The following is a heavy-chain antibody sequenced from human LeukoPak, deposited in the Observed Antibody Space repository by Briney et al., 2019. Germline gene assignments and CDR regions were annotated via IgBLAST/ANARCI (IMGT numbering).Heavy chain of an antibody. J-gene: IGHJ3*02. V-gene: IGHV5-51*01. CDR1: GYTFTNYW. CDR2: IYPGDSDT. Sequence: GESLKISCKVSGYTFTNYWIGWVRQMPGKGLEWMGIIYPGDSDTRYSPSFQGQVTISADKSISTAYLQWSSLKASDTAMYYCARLRTGYPGAFDIWGQGTMVTVSS. CDR3: ARLRTGYPGAFDI. D-gene: IGHD5-18*01.